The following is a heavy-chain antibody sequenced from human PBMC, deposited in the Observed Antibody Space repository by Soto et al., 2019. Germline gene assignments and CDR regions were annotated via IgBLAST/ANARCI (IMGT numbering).Heavy chain of an antibody. J-gene: IGHJ6*02. D-gene: IGHD6-13*01. CDR3: GRDGIAAAAAAYYYGMDV. CDR1: GFTFSSYA. CDR2: ISYDGSNK. V-gene: IGHV3-30-3*01. Sequence: PGGSLRLSCAASGFTFSSYAMHWVRQAPGKGLEWVAVISYDGSNKYYADSVKGRFTISRDNSKNTLYLQMNSLRAEDTAVYYCGRDGIAAAAAAYYYGMDVWGQGTTVTFTS.